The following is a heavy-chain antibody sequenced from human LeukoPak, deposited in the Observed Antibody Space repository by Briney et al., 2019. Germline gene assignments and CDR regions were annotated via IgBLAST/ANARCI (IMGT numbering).Heavy chain of an antibody. Sequence: GGSLRLSCAASGFTFSSYAMHWVRQAPSKGLEWVAVISYDGSNKYYADSVKGRFTISRDNSKNTLYLQMNSLRAEDTAVYYCAREFEGVVVPAALDYWGQGTLVTVSS. CDR2: ISYDGSNK. D-gene: IGHD2-2*01. J-gene: IGHJ4*02. CDR3: AREFEGVVVPAALDY. V-gene: IGHV3-30-3*01. CDR1: GFTFSSYA.